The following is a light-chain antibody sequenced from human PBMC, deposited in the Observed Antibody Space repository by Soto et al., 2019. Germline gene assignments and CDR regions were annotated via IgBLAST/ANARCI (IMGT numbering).Light chain of an antibody. Sequence: EIVLTQSPATLSLSPGERATLSCRASQSVSSYLAWYQQKPGQAPRLLIYDASNKATGIPTWFGGSGSATELTPTISSQEPEDLAVYYCQQRSNWYTFGQGTKLEIK. CDR3: QQRSNWYT. CDR2: DAS. CDR1: QSVSSY. V-gene: IGKV3-11*01. J-gene: IGKJ2*01.